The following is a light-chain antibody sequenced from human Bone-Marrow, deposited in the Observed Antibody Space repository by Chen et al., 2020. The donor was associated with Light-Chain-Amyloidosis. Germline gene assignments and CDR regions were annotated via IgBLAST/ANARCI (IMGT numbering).Light chain of an antibody. J-gene: IGKJ1*01. CDR3: RQHYGTFWA. CDR2: TAT. Sequence: DIEMTQSPSTLSASVGDRVTITCRASQVIGNSVAWYQQKVGKAPRLLVYTATNLESGVPSRFSGSGNGTEYILTISGLQPEDFTSYCCRQHYGTFWAFGHGTKVEIK. V-gene: IGKV1-NL1*01. CDR1: QVIGNS.